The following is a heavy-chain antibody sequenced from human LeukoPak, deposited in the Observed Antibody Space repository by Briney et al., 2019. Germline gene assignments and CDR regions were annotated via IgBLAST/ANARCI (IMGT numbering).Heavy chain of an antibody. D-gene: IGHD2/OR15-2a*01. J-gene: IGHJ4*02. CDR3: TRIFRTAHFDY. CDR1: GFTFSSYS. V-gene: IGHV3-15*07. Sequence: GGSLRLSCAASGFTFSSYSMNWVRQAPGKGLEWVGRIKGKTDGGTTDYAAPVKGRFTISRDDSENTLYLQVNSLKTEDTAVYYCTRIFRTAHFDYWGQGTPVTVSS. CDR2: IKGKTDGGTT.